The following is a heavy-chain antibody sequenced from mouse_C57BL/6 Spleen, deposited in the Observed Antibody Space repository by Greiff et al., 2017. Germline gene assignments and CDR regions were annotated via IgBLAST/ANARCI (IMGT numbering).Heavy chain of an antibody. V-gene: IGHV1-59*01. CDR3: ARGNGYYWYFDV. J-gene: IGHJ1*03. CDR1: GYTFTSYW. Sequence: QVQLQQPGAELVRPGTSVKLSCKASGYTFTSYWMHWVKQRPGQGLEWIGVIDPSDSYTNYNQKFKGKATLTVDTSSSTAYMQRSSLTSEDSAVYYCARGNGYYWYFDVWGTGTTVTVSS. CDR2: IDPSDSYT. D-gene: IGHD2-2*01.